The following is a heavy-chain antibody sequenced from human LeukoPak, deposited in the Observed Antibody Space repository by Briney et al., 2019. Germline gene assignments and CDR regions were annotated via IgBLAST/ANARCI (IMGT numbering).Heavy chain of an antibody. CDR1: GFTFSDYG. V-gene: IGHV3-21*01. D-gene: IGHD1-1*01. Sequence: PGGSLRLSCAASGFTFSDYGMHWVRQAPGKGLEWVSSISSSSGYIHYADSVKGRFTISRDDAKNSLYLQMNSLRADDTAVYYCARDLESYGNYFFDYWGQGTLVTVSS. CDR2: ISSSSGYI. CDR3: ARDLESYGNYFFDY. J-gene: IGHJ4*02.